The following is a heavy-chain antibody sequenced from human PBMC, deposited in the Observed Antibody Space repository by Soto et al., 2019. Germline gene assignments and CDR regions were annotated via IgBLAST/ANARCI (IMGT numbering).Heavy chain of an antibody. D-gene: IGHD1-1*01. J-gene: IGHJ6*02. Sequence: QVQLVESGGGVVQPGRSLRLSCAASGFTFSSYAMHWVRQAPGKWLEWVAVISYDGSNKYYADSVKGRFTISRDNSRNTLYRQMNSPRAEDTAVYYCARDRLRYNWNDFPYYYYGMEVWGQGTTVTVSS. CDR1: GFTFSSYA. CDR3: ARDRLRYNWNDFPYYYYGMEV. CDR2: ISYDGSNK. V-gene: IGHV3-30-3*01.